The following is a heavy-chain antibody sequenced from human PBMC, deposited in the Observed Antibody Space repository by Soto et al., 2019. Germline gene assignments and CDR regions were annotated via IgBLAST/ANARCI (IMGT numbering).Heavy chain of an antibody. J-gene: IGHJ3*02. D-gene: IGHD3-22*01. CDR1: GFSLSTSGMC. V-gene: IGHV2-70*01. CDR3: ARIGNYYDSSGYLSAFDI. Sequence: SGPTLVNPTQTLTLTCTFSGFSLSTSGMCVSWIRQPPGKALEWLALIDWDDDKYYSTSLKTRLTISKDTSKNQVVLTMTNMEPVDTATYYCARIGNYYDSSGYLSAFDIWGQGTMVTVSS. CDR2: IDWDDDK.